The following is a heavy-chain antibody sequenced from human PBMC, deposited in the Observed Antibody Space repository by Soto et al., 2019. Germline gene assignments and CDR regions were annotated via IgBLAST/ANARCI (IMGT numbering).Heavy chain of an antibody. V-gene: IGHV3-23*01. D-gene: IGHD3-22*01. CDR1: GFTFSSYA. CDR3: AKVIDYYDSSGYSP. Sequence: RLSCAASGFTFSSYAMSWVRQAPGKGLEWVSAISGSGGSTYYADSVKGRFTISRDNSKNTLYLQMNSLRAEDTAVYYCAKVIDYYDSSGYSPWGQGTLVTVSS. J-gene: IGHJ5*02. CDR2: ISGSGGST.